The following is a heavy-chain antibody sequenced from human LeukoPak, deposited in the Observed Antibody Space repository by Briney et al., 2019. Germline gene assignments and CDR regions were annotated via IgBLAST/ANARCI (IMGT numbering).Heavy chain of an antibody. CDR1: GFTFGDYA. V-gene: IGHV3-49*04. CDR3: TRAYYYDSSGYELDY. Sequence: PGGSLRLSCTASGFTFGDYAMSWVRQAPGKGLEWVGFIRSKAYSGTTEYAASVKGRFTISRDDSKSIAYLQMNSLKTEDTAVYYCTRAYYYDSSGYELDYWGQGTLVTVSS. J-gene: IGHJ4*02. CDR2: IRSKAYSGTT. D-gene: IGHD3-22*01.